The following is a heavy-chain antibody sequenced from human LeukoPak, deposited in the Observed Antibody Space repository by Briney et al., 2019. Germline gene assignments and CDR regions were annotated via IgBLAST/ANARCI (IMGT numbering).Heavy chain of an antibody. D-gene: IGHD6-19*01. J-gene: IGHJ4*02. CDR3: ARGSSGWSGGGRRFDY. Sequence: SETLSLTCAVYGGSFSGYYWSWIRQPPGKGLEWIGEINHSVSTNYNPSLKSRVTISVDTSKNQFSLKLSSVTAADTAVYYCARGSSGWSGGGRRFDYGGQGTLVTVPS. CDR1: GGSFSGYY. CDR2: INHSVST. V-gene: IGHV4-34*01.